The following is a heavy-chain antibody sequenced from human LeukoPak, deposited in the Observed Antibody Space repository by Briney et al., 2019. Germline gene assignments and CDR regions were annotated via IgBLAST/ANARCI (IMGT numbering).Heavy chain of an antibody. CDR1: GYSFTSHH. CDR3: AKSMVRGVITAIDY. Sequence: GASVKVSCKASGYSFTSHHIHWVRQAPGQGLEWMGIINPSGGGTSYVQKFQGRVTMTRETSTSTVYMELSSLRSEDTAVYYCAKSMVRGVITAIDYWGQGTLVTVSS. CDR2: INPSGGGT. V-gene: IGHV1-46*01. D-gene: IGHD3-10*01. J-gene: IGHJ4*02.